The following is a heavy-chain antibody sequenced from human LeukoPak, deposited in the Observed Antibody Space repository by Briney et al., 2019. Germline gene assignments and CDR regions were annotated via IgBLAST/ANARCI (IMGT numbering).Heavy chain of an antibody. J-gene: IGHJ4*02. CDR3: ATGPRSDFWSGLFDY. D-gene: IGHD3-3*01. CDR2: FDPEDGET. CDR1: GYTLTELS. V-gene: IGHV1-24*01. Sequence: ASVKVSCKVSGYTLTELSMHWVRQAPGNGLEWMGGFDPEDGETIYAQKFQGRVTMTEDTSTDTAYMELSSLRSEDTAVYYCATGPRSDFWSGLFDYWGQGTLVTVSS.